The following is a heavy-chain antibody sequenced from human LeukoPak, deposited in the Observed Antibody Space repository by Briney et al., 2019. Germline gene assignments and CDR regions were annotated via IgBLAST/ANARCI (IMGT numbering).Heavy chain of an antibody. J-gene: IGHJ3*02. Sequence: GGSLRLSCAASGFTFSSYSMNWVRQAPGKGLEWVSSISSSSSYIYYADSVKGRFTISRDNAKNSLYLQMNSLRAEDTAVYYCAWGYCSGGSCLSAFDIWGQGTMVSVSS. CDR2: ISSSSSYI. D-gene: IGHD2-15*01. V-gene: IGHV3-21*01. CDR3: AWGYCSGGSCLSAFDI. CDR1: GFTFSSYS.